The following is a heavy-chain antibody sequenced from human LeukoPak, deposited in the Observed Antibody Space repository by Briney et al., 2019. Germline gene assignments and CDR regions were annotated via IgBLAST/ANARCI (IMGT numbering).Heavy chain of an antibody. CDR3: TRAFQSLGGLSLPDD. CDR1: GYTFTNYA. Sequence: ASVKVCCKTSGYTFTNYAMNWVRQAPGQGLEWMGWIHPSTGKPTYAQGFTGRFVFSLDTSVSTTYLQISSRTAEDTAVYYCTRAFQSLGGLSLPDDWGQGTLVTVSS. J-gene: IGHJ4*02. V-gene: IGHV7-4-1*02. CDR2: IHPSTGKP. D-gene: IGHD3-16*02.